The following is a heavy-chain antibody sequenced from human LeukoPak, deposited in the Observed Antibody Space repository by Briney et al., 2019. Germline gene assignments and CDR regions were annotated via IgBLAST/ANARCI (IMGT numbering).Heavy chain of an antibody. Sequence: SGGSLRLSCAASGFTFSSYAMSWVRQAPGKGLEWVSAISGSGGSTYYADSVKGRFTISRDNSKNTLYLQMNSLRAEDTAVYYCARGARGWLLSFDYWGQGTLVTVSS. D-gene: IGHD3-3*01. CDR1: GFTFSSYA. CDR2: ISGSGGST. V-gene: IGHV3-23*01. J-gene: IGHJ4*02. CDR3: ARGARGWLLSFDY.